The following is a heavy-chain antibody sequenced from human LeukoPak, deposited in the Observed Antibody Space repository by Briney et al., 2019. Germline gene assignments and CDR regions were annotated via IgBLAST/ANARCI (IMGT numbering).Heavy chain of an antibody. V-gene: IGHV1-24*01. D-gene: IGHD2-2*01. Sequence: ASVKVSCKVPGYTLTELSMHWVRQAPGKGLEWMGGFDPEDGETIYAQKFQGRVTMTEDTSTDTAYMELSSLRSEDTAVYYCATVRLYCSSTSCVDYWGQGTLVTVSS. CDR1: GYTLTELS. CDR3: ATVRLYCSSTSCVDY. CDR2: FDPEDGET. J-gene: IGHJ4*02.